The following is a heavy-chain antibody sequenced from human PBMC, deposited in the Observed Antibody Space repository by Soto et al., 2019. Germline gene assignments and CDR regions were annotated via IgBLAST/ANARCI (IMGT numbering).Heavy chain of an antibody. CDR1: GFTFSSYA. D-gene: IGHD3-22*01. J-gene: IGHJ4*02. Sequence: GGSLRLSCASSGFTFSSYAMSWVRQAPGKGLEWVSAISGSGGSTYYADSVKGRFTISRDNSKNTLYLQMNSLRAEDTAVYYCAKESYYYDSSGYYYLPFDYWGQGTLVTVSS. V-gene: IGHV3-23*01. CDR2: ISGSGGST. CDR3: AKESYYYDSSGYYYLPFDY.